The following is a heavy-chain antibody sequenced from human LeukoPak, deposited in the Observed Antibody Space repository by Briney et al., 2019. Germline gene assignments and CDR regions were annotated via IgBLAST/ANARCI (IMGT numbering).Heavy chain of an antibody. V-gene: IGHV4-4*07. CDR3: ARDGADVYGRAFDY. Sequence: SETLSLTCNVSGGSISSYFWTWIRQPAGKGLEWIGRIHASGTTNYNSSLKSRVSMSVDTSKNQFSLKLTSVAAADTAVYFCARDGADVYGRAFDYWGQGTLVSVSS. D-gene: IGHD3-10*01. CDR1: GGSISSYF. J-gene: IGHJ4*02. CDR2: IHASGTT.